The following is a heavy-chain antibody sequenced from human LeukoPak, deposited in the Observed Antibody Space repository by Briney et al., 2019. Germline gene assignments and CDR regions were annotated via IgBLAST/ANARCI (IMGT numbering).Heavy chain of an antibody. V-gene: IGHV3-23*01. CDR2: ISGSGGST. Sequence: PGGSLRLSCAASGFTFSSYAMSWVRQAPGKGLEWVSAISGSGGSTYYADSVKGRFTISRDNSKNTLYLQMNSLRAEDTAVYYCAKDVTYCGGDCYAGIFDYWGQGTLVTVSS. CDR3: AKDVTYCGGDCYAGIFDY. CDR1: GFTFSSYA. J-gene: IGHJ4*02. D-gene: IGHD2-21*02.